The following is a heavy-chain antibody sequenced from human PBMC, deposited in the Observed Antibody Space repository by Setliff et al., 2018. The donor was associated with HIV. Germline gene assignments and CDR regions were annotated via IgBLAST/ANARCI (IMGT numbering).Heavy chain of an antibody. CDR3: ARPTNIDTLYYGSQSFYMYYYGLDV. J-gene: IGHJ6*02. D-gene: IGHD3-10*01. V-gene: IGHV3-33*05. CDR2: ILYDGSYK. CDR1: KFTFSSYG. Sequence: PGGSLRLSCAASKFTFSSYGMHWARQAPGKGLEWVSSILYDGSYKYYTDSVKGRFTISRDNSKNTLYQQMNSLRAEDTAVYFCARPTNIDTLYYGSQSFYMYYYGLDVWGQGTTVTVSS.